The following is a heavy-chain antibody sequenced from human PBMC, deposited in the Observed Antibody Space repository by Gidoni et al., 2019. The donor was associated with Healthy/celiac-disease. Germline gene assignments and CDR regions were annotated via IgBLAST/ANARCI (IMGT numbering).Heavy chain of an antibody. Sequence: EVQLLESGGGLVQPGGSLRLSCAASGSPSSSYAMSWVRQAPGKGLEWVSAISGSGGSTYYADSVKGRFTISRDNSKNTLYLQMNSLRAEDTAVYYCAKDALHLGWELNFWGQGTLVTVSS. CDR3: AKDALHLGWELNF. CDR1: GSPSSSYA. D-gene: IGHD1-26*01. J-gene: IGHJ4*02. CDR2: ISGSGGST. V-gene: IGHV3-23*01.